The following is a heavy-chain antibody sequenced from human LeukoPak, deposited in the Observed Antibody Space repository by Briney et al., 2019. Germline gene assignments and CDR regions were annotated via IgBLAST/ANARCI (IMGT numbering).Heavy chain of an antibody. CDR3: ARNYDSSGYYYYYYMDV. J-gene: IGHJ6*03. Sequence: PGGSLRLSCAASGLTVSSNYMSWVRQAPGKGLEWVSVIYSGGSTYYADSGKGRFAIFRDNYKNTQYLQMISLRAEDTAVYYCARNYDSSGYYYYYYMDVWGKGTTVTISS. CDR1: GLTVSSNY. CDR2: IYSGGST. V-gene: IGHV3-66*01. D-gene: IGHD3-22*01.